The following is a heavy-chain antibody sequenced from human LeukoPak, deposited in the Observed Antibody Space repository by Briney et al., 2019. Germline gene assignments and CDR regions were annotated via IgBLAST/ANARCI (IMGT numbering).Heavy chain of an antibody. CDR2: ITAFNGNT. Sequence: ASVKVSCKASGYTCNNYGITWGRQAPGQGLEWMGWITAFNGNTKYAQKVQGRVAMTTDTSTSTAYMELTSLRSDDTAVYYCARVYVDGSAYWTDWGQGTLVTVSS. J-gene: IGHJ4*02. CDR1: GYTCNNYG. CDR3: ARVYVDGSAYWTD. D-gene: IGHD3-10*01. V-gene: IGHV1-18*01.